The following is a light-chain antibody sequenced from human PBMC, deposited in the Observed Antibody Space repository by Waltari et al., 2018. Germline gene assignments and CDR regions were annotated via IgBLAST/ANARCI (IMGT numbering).Light chain of an antibody. V-gene: IGKV4-1*01. CDR3: QQYYSTSGWT. Sequence: IVMTQSPDSLAVSLGERATINCKSSQSVLYSPNNKNYLAWYQQKPGQPPKLLIYWASTRESGVPDRFSGSGSGTDFTLTISSLQAEDVAVYYCQQYYSTSGWTFGQGTKVEIK. CDR2: WAS. J-gene: IGKJ1*01. CDR1: QSVLYSPNNKNY.